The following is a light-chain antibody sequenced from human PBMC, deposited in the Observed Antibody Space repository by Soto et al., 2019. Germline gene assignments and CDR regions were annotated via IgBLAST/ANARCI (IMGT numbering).Light chain of an antibody. CDR3: QESKCYSIS. CDR2: DAS. V-gene: IGKV1-5*01. Sequence: IQMPQSAKSLSASGGDRVTITCRCSQRISSWLGLYQQKPGKAPKLLIYDASSLESGVPSRFIGSGSGTEFALSISCLQPDDFAPYYCQESKCYSISFAQGTRLEIK. CDR1: QRISSW. J-gene: IGKJ5*01.